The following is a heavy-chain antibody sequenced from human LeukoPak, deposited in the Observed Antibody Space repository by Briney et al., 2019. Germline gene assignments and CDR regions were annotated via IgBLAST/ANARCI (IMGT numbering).Heavy chain of an antibody. CDR1: GFTFSNAW. V-gene: IGHV3-15*01. J-gene: IGHJ4*02. CDR2: IKTKIDGGTT. CDR3: TTQPWQVDY. D-gene: IGHD6-19*01. Sequence: GGSLRLSCGASGFTFSNAWMSWVRQAPGKGLEWVGRIKTKIDGGTTDYAAPVKGRFTISRDDSKNTLYLQMNSLKTEDTAVYYCTTQPWQVDYWGQGTLVTVSS.